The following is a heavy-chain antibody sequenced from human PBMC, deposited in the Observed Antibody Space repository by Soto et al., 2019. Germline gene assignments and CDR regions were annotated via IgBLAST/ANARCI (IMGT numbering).Heavy chain of an antibody. CDR2: ISSSSSII. Sequence: PGGSLRLSCAASGFTFSSYSMNWVRQAPEKGLEWVSYISSSSSIIYYADSVKGRFTISRDNAKNSLYLQMNSLRDEDTAVYYCARESRFLEWLSLNWFDPWGQGTLVTVSS. CDR3: ARESRFLEWLSLNWFDP. CDR1: GFTFSSYS. D-gene: IGHD3-3*01. J-gene: IGHJ5*02. V-gene: IGHV3-48*02.